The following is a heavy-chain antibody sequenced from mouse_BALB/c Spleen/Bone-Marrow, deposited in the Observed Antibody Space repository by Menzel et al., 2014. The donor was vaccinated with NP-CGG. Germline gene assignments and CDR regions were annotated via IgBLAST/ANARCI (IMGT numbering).Heavy chain of an antibody. V-gene: IGHV5-6-3*01. CDR2: INNNGGST. J-gene: IGHJ1*01. D-gene: IGHD1-1*01. Sequence: VHLVESGGGLVQPGGSLKLSCVASGFTFSSYGTSWVRQTPDKRLELVATINNNGGSTYYPDSVKGQFTISRDNAKNXLYPQMSSLKSEDTAMYYCARVYGWYFDVWGAGTTVTVSS. CDR1: GFTFSSYG. CDR3: ARVYGWYFDV.